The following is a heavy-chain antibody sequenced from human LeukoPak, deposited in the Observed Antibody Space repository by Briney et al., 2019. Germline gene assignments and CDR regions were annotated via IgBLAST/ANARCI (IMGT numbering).Heavy chain of an antibody. V-gene: IGHV4-59*01. CDR3: ARTGGYNSPLGY. Sequence: SETLSLTCTVSGGSISSYYWSWIRQPPGKGLEWIGYIYYSGSTNYNPSLKSRVTISVDMSKNQFSLKLSSVTAADTAVYYCARTGGYNSPLGYWGQGTLVTVSS. CDR1: GGSISSYY. CDR2: IYYSGST. D-gene: IGHD5-24*01. J-gene: IGHJ4*02.